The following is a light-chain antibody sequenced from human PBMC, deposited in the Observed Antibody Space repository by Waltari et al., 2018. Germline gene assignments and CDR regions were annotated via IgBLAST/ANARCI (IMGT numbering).Light chain of an antibody. CDR1: SRDVGSYTY. CDR3: CSYAGNYVRV. V-gene: IGLV2-11*01. J-gene: IGLJ2*01. Sequence: QSALSRPSSVYGSPGQSVTISCTGTSRDVGSYTYLSWFQQHPGKAPKLLIYDVTKRPSGVPDRFSGSKSGNTASLTISGLQTEDEADYYCCSYAGNYVRVFGGGTKLTVL. CDR2: DVT.